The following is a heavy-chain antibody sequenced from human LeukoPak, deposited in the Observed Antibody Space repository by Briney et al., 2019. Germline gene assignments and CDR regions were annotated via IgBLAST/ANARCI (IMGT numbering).Heavy chain of an antibody. Sequence: GGSLRLSCAAAGFTFSSYAMSWVRQAPGKGLEWVSAISGSGGSTYYADSVKGRFTISRDISKNTLYLQMNSLRAEDTAVYYCAKAPPSSYYYYYGMDVWGQGTTVTVSS. D-gene: IGHD6-13*01. J-gene: IGHJ6*02. V-gene: IGHV3-23*01. CDR2: ISGSGGST. CDR1: GFTFSSYA. CDR3: AKAPPSSYYYYYGMDV.